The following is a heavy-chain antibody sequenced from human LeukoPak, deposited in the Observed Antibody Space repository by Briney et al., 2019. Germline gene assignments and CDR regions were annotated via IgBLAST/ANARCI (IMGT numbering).Heavy chain of an antibody. V-gene: IGHV4-34*01. Sequence: SETLSLTRAVYGGSFSGYYWSWIRQPPGKGLEWIGEINHSGSTNYNPSLKSRVTISVDTSKNQFSLKLSSVTAADTAVYYCATAITYCSSTSCYVWFDPWGQGTLVTVSS. D-gene: IGHD2-2*01. CDR2: INHSGST. CDR3: ATAITYCSSTSCYVWFDP. CDR1: GGSFSGYY. J-gene: IGHJ5*02.